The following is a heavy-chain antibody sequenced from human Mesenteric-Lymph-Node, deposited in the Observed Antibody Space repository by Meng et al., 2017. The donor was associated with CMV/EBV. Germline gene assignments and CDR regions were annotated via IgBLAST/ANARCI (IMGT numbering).Heavy chain of an antibody. D-gene: IGHD2-2*01. Sequence: GESLKISCAASGFTFSDYYMSWIRQAPGKGLEWLSYISSSGGTIYYADSVKGRFTISRDNAKNSLYLQMNSLRAEDTAVYYCARGRYCSSTSCAKYYWGQGTLVTVSS. J-gene: IGHJ4*02. CDR1: GFTFSDYY. CDR3: ARGRYCSSTSCAKYY. V-gene: IGHV3-11*04. CDR2: ISSSGGTI.